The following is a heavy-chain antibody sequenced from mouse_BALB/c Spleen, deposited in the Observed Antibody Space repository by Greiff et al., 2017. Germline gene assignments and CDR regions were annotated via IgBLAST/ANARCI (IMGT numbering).Heavy chain of an antibody. D-gene: IGHD3-1*01. V-gene: IGHV5-9-3*01. CDR2: ISSGGSYT. CDR1: GSTFSSYA. J-gene: IGHJ2*01. Sequence: EVKLVESGGGLVKPGGSLKLSCAASGSTFSSYAMSWVRQTPEKRLEWVATISSGGSYTYYPDSVKGRFTISRDNAKNTLYLQMSSLRSEDTAMYYCARLSGCLDYWGQGTTLTVSA. CDR3: ARLSGCLDY.